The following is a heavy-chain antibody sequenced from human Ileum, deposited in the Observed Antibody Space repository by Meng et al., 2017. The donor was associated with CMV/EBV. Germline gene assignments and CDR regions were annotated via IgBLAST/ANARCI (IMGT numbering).Heavy chain of an antibody. V-gene: IGHV3-21*04. Sequence: SRFLFISHTMNWVRQSPGKGLEWVSSISSGNYIYYADSVRGRFTIFRDNAKNSVYLQMNNLRGDDTAVYYCARGVDCTRGSCYSDLDFWGQGTLVTVSS. D-gene: IGHD2-15*01. CDR2: ISSGNYI. CDR3: ARGVDCTRGSCYSDLDF. CDR1: RFLFISHT. J-gene: IGHJ4*02.